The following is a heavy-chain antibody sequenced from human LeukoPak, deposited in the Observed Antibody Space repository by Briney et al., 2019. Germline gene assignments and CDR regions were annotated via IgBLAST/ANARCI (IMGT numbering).Heavy chain of an antibody. CDR1: GFTVSTNS. V-gene: IGHV3-53*01. Sequence: GGSLRLSCTVSGFTVSTNSMSWVRQAPGEGLEWVSFIYSDNTHYSDSVKGRFTISRDNSKNTLYLQMNSLRAEDTAVYYCARRAGAYSHPYDYWGQGTLVTVSS. CDR2: IYSDNT. D-gene: IGHD4/OR15-4a*01. CDR3: ARRAGAYSHPYDY. J-gene: IGHJ4*02.